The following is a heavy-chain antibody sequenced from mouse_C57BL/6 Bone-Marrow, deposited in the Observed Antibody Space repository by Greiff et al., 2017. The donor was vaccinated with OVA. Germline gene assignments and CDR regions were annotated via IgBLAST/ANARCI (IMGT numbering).Heavy chain of an antibody. D-gene: IGHD1-1*01. Sequence: VQLKQSGAELVKPGASVKLSCTASGYTFTSYWMHWVKQRPGQGLEWIGMIHPNSGSTNYNEKFKSKATLTVDKSSSTAYMQLSSLTSEDSAVYYCARFSTTEWRYFDVWGTGTTVTVSS. CDR1: GYTFTSYW. V-gene: IGHV1-64*01. CDR3: ARFSTTEWRYFDV. J-gene: IGHJ1*03. CDR2: IHPNSGST.